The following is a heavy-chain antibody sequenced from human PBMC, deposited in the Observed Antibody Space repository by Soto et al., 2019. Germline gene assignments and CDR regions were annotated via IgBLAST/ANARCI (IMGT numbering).Heavy chain of an antibody. CDR1: GFTFSSYW. V-gene: IGHV3-7*01. Sequence: EVQLVESGGGLVQPGGSLRLSCAASGFTFSSYWMSWVRQAPGKGLEWVANIKQDGSEKYYVDSVKGRFTISRDNAKNSLYLQMNSLRGEDTAVYYCARGSHYYDSRGFDAVDIWGQGTMVTVSS. D-gene: IGHD3-22*01. CDR3: ARGSHYYDSRGFDAVDI. CDR2: IKQDGSEK. J-gene: IGHJ3*02.